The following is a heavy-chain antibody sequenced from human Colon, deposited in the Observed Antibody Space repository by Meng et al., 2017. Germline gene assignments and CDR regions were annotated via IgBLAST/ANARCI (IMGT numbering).Heavy chain of an antibody. CDR1: GYTFSNYY. V-gene: IGHV1-46*01. CDR2: INPNGGAT. CDR3: ARCQLANRGWFDS. Sequence: QVQLVQSGAEVKKPGASVKVSCKASGYTFSNYYIHWVRQAPGQGLEWVGIINPNGGATSYAQKFRGRVTMTRDSSTSTVYMELSSLRSEDTAVYFCARCQLANRGWFDSWGQGTLDTVSS. J-gene: IGHJ5*01. D-gene: IGHD2/OR15-2a*01.